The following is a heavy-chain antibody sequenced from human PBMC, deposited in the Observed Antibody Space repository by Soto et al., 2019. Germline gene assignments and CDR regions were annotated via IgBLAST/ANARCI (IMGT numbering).Heavy chain of an antibody. CDR1: GYSFTTDW. CDR2: IDPSDSYT. J-gene: IGHJ5*02. Sequence: GESLKISCKGSGYSFTTDWISWVRQMPGKGLEWMGRIDPSDSYTNYSPSFQGHVTISVDKSISTAYLQWSSLKASDTAMYYCARLRIAATGNPGPWGQGTLVTVSS. D-gene: IGHD6-13*01. V-gene: IGHV5-10-1*01. CDR3: ARLRIAATGNPGP.